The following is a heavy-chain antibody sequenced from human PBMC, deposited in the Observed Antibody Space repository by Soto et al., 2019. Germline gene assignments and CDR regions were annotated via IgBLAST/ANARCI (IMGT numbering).Heavy chain of an antibody. D-gene: IGHD3-9*01. CDR3: AKDGYISILTGHFDY. CDR2: ISYDGSNK. V-gene: IGHV3-30*18. CDR1: GFTFSSYG. J-gene: IGHJ4*02. Sequence: QVQLVESGGGVVQPGRSLRLSCAASGFTFSSYGMHWVRQAPGKGLEWVAVISYDGSNKYYADSVKGRFTISRDNSKNTLYLQMNSLRAEDTAVYCCAKDGYISILTGHFDYWGQGTLVTVSS.